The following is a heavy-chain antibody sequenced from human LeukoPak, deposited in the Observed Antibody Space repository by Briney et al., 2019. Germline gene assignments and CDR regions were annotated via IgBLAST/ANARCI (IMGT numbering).Heavy chain of an antibody. CDR3: ARDWFHAIDY. CDR2: IRSDGSDT. J-gene: IGHJ4*02. D-gene: IGHD2/OR15-2a*01. CDR1: GFTFSSHG. V-gene: IGHV3-74*01. Sequence: RSGETLRLSCAASGFTFSSHGMNWVRQAPGEGLVWVSRIRSDGSDTRYAESVKGRFTISRDNAKNTLYLQMNSLRAEDTAVYYCARDWFHAIDYWAREPWSPSPQ.